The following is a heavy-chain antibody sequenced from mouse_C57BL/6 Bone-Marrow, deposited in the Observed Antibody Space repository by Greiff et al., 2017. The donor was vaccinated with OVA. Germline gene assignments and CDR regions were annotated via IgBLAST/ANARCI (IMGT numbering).Heavy chain of an antibody. CDR2: IYPGAGDT. CDR3: ARGGLRRLSWFAY. J-gene: IGHJ3*01. CDR1: GYAFSSSW. Sequence: VQLQQSGPELVKPGASVKISCKASGYAFSSSWMNWVKQRPGKGLEWIGRIYPGAGDTNYNGKFKGKATLTADKSASTAYMQLSILTSEDSAVDFCARGGLRRLSWFAYWGQGTLVTVSA. D-gene: IGHD2-4*01. V-gene: IGHV1-82*01.